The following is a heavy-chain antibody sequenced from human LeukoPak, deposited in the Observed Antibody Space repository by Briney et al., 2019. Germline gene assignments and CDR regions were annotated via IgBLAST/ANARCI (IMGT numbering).Heavy chain of an antibody. Sequence: SETLSLTCTASGGSISSYYWSWIRQPPGKGLEWIGYIYYSGSTNYNPSLKSRVTISVDTSKNQFSLKLSSVTAADTAVYYCARSDGYFLTLYYFDYWGQGTLVTVSS. CDR3: ARSDGYFLTLYYFDY. CDR1: GGSISSYY. D-gene: IGHD1-1*01. V-gene: IGHV4-59*01. CDR2: IYYSGST. J-gene: IGHJ4*02.